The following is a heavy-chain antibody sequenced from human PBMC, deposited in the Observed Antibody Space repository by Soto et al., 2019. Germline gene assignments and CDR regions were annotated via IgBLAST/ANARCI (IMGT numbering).Heavy chain of an antibody. CDR1: GFTFDAYT. CDR3: VKDLDTVTTLCYYYYGMDG. V-gene: IGHV3-43*01. D-gene: IGHD4-17*01. J-gene: IGHJ6*02. Sequence: EVQLVESGGVVVQPGGSLRLSCAASGFTFDAYTMHWVRQAPGKGLEWVSLISWDGGCTYYSDSVKGRFTISRDNSKNPLYLHVSSLRTEDTALYYCVKDLDTVTTLCYYYYGMDGWGRGGTVTVFS. CDR2: ISWDGGCT.